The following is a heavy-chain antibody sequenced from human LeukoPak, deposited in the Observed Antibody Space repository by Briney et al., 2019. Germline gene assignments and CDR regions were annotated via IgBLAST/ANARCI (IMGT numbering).Heavy chain of an antibody. CDR1: GFTVSSNY. D-gene: IGHD6-19*01. CDR3: ARAEQWLAPVDY. CDR2: IYSGGST. Sequence: GGSLRLSCAASGFTVSSNYMSWVRQAPGKGLEWVSVIYSGGSTYYADSVKGRFTISRDNSKNTLYLQINSLRAEDTAVYYCARAEQWLAPVDYWGQGTLVTVSS. J-gene: IGHJ4*02. V-gene: IGHV3-53*01.